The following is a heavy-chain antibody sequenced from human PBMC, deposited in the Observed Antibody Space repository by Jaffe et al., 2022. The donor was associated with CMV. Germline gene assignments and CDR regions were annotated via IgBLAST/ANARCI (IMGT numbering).Heavy chain of an antibody. CDR1: GFTFTSYY. CDR3: ARGGDTSIVRLDY. V-gene: IGHV1-46*01. J-gene: IGHJ4*02. Sequence: QVQLVQSGAEVKKPGASVKVSCRASGFTFTSYYIHWVRQAPGQGLEWMGVINPSGEYTTYAEKFQGRVTVTRDTSTSTVDMEMSSLRSEDTAIYYCARGGDTSIVRLDYWGQGTLVTVSS. CDR2: INPSGEYT. D-gene: IGHD5-18*01.